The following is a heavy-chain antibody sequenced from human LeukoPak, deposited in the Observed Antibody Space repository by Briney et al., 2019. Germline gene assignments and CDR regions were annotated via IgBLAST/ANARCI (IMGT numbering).Heavy chain of an antibody. CDR3: ARDPSGSYSY. CDR2: ISSSSSYI. CDR1: GFTFSSYS. Sequence: GGSLRLSCAASGFTFSSYSMNWVRQSPGKGREWVSSISSSSSYIYYADSVKGRFTISRDNAKNSLYLQMNSLRAEDTAVYYCARDPSGSYSYWGQGTLVTVSS. V-gene: IGHV3-21*01. J-gene: IGHJ4*02. D-gene: IGHD1-26*01.